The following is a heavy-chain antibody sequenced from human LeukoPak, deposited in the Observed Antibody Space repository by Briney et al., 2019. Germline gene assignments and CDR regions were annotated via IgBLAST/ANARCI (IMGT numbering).Heavy chain of an antibody. Sequence: GGSLRLSCAASGFTFRNYWMSWVRQAPGTGLEWVANIKQDGSDRNYVASVRGRFTISRDNAESSLYLQMNTLRAEDTAVYYCARAGGSSSYPSEIRFDPWGQGTLVTVSS. CDR2: IKQDGSDR. J-gene: IGHJ5*02. CDR1: GFTFRNYW. V-gene: IGHV3-7*03. CDR3: ARAGGSSSYPSEIRFDP. D-gene: IGHD6-13*01.